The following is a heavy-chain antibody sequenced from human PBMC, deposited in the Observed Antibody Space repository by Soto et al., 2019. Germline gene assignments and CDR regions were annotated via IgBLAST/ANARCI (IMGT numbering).Heavy chain of an antibody. J-gene: IGHJ4*02. CDR2: ISWNSGSI. CDR3: AKGPLGGGYRTDFDY. V-gene: IGHV3-9*01. CDR1: GFTFDDYA. D-gene: IGHD5-12*01. Sequence: GGSLRLSCAASGFTFDDYAMHWVRQAPGKGLEWVSGISWNSGSIGYADSVKGRFTISRDNAKNSLYLQMNSLRAEDTALYYCAKGPLGGGYRTDFDYWGQGTLVTVSS.